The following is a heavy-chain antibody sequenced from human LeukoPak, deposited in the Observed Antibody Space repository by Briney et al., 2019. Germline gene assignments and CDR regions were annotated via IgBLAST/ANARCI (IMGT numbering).Heavy chain of an antibody. Sequence: PGGSLRLSCSASGFTFSSYAMSWVRQAPGTGLEWVSAISGSGGSTYYADSVKGRFTISRDNSKNTLYLQMNSLRAEDTALYCCAKDMGPYSSGWYDYWGQGTLVTVSS. CDR3: AKDMGPYSSGWYDY. D-gene: IGHD6-19*01. CDR2: ISGSGGST. J-gene: IGHJ4*02. V-gene: IGHV3-23*01. CDR1: GFTFSSYA.